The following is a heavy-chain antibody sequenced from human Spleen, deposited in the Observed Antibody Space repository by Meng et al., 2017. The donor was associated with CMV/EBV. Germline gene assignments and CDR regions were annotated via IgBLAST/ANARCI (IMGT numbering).Heavy chain of an antibody. Sequence: ASVKVSCKASGYSFSTFDFNWVRQATGQGLEWMGWMNPNTGDTGLAQKFQGRVTMTRDTSTSTAYMELSSLRPEDTAVYYCAGGNIAGAGFSHYYALDVWGQGTTVTVSS. CDR1: GYSFSTFD. D-gene: IGHD6-19*01. CDR3: AGGNIAGAGFSHYYALDV. J-gene: IGHJ6*02. V-gene: IGHV1-8*01. CDR2: MNPNTGDT.